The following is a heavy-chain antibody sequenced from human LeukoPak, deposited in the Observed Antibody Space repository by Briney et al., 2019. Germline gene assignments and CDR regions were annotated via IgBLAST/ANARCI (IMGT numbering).Heavy chain of an antibody. D-gene: IGHD6-19*01. CDR3: VRTEVSSGSEDY. V-gene: IGHV4-30-4*08. CDR2: IYYSGST. CDR1: GGSIISSAYY. J-gene: IGHJ4*02. Sequence: SETLSLTCPVSGGSIISSAYYWSWIRQPPGKDLEWIGYIYYSGSTYYNPSLKSRVTISLDTSKNQFSLKLSSVTAADTAVYYCVRTEVSSGSEDYWGQGTLVTVSS.